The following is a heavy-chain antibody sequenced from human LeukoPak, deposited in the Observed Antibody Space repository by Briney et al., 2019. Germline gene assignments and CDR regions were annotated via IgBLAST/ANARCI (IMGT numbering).Heavy chain of an antibody. Sequence: GGSLRLSCTASGFTFSRHAMSWVRQAPGKGLEWVSGISNSGGSTYYADSVKGRFTISRDNSKNTLYLQVNSLRAEDTAVYCCAKDHISVAVPWYFDLWGRGTLVTVSS. D-gene: IGHD6-19*01. J-gene: IGHJ2*01. CDR3: AKDHISVAVPWYFDL. CDR1: GFTFSRHA. V-gene: IGHV3-23*01. CDR2: ISNSGGST.